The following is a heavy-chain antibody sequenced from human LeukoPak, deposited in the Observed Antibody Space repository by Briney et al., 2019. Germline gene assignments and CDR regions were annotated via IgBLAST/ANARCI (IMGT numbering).Heavy chain of an antibody. V-gene: IGHV3-48*03. Sequence: PGGSLRLSCAVSGFTFSDYEMNWVRQAPGKGLEWVSYISSSGRKIYYADSVKGRFTISRDNAKNSLYLQMDSLRADDTAVYYCARGPRDPTEFCSRGTCAPTYEVWGQGALVTVS. CDR2: ISSSGRKI. D-gene: IGHD2-15*01. J-gene: IGHJ4*02. CDR3: ARGPRDPTEFCSRGTCAPTYEV. CDR1: GFTFSDYE.